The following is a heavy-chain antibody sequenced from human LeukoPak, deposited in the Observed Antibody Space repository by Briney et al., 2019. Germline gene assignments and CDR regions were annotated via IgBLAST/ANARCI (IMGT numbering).Heavy chain of an antibody. D-gene: IGHD2-2*01. CDR1: GFTFSSYG. Sequence: GRSLRLSCAASGFTFSSYGMHWVRQAPGEGLEWVAVISYDGSNKYYADSVKGRFTISRDNSKNTLYLQMNSLRAEDTAVYYCAKGGRYCSSTSCYEWFDPWGQGTLVTVSS. CDR2: ISYDGSNK. V-gene: IGHV3-30*18. CDR3: AKGGRYCSSTSCYEWFDP. J-gene: IGHJ5*02.